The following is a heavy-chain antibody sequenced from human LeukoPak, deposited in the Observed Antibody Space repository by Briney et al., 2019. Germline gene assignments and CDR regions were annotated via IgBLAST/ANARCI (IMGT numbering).Heavy chain of an antibody. CDR2: IWYDGSNK. CDR3: ARDLSADTNWFDP. J-gene: IGHJ5*02. Sequence: GGPLRLSCAASGFTFSSYGMHWVRQAPGKGLEWVAVIWYDGSNKYYADSVKGRFTISRDNSKNTLYLQMNSLRAEDTAVYYCARDLSADTNWFDPWGQGTLVTVSS. V-gene: IGHV3-33*01. CDR1: GFTFSSYG.